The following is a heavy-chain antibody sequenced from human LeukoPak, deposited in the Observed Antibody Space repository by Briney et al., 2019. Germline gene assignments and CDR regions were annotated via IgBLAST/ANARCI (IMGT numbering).Heavy chain of an antibody. CDR1: GFTFSSYG. J-gene: IGHJ4*02. V-gene: IGHV3-33*06. D-gene: IGHD5-18*01. CDR2: IWYDGSNK. Sequence: GRSLRLSCAASGFTFSSYGMHWVRQAPGKGLEWVAVIWYDGSNKYYADSVKGRFTISRDNSKNTLYLQMNSLRAEDTAVYYCAKDPTARVTGGDYWGQGTLVTVSS. CDR3: AKDPTARVTGGDY.